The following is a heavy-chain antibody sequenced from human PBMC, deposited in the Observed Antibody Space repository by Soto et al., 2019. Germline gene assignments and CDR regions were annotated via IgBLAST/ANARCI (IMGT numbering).Heavy chain of an antibody. CDR1: GGSISSYY. V-gene: IGHV4-59*08. CDR2: IYYSGST. J-gene: IGHJ3*02. D-gene: IGHD5-12*01. Sequence: SETLSLTCTVSGGSISSYYWSWIRQPPGKGLEWIGYIYYSGSTNYNPSLKSRVTISVDTSKNQFSLKLNSMTAADTAVYYCARHPPGRWLQSEGAFDIWGQGTMVTVSS. CDR3: ARHPPGRWLQSEGAFDI.